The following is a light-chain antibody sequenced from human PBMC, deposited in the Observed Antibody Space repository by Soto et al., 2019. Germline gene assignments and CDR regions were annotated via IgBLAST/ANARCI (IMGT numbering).Light chain of an antibody. CDR1: SSNIGRGYD. CDR3: QTFDSSLTISWV. V-gene: IGLV1-40*01. CDR2: GDN. Sequence: QSVLTQPPSVSGAPGQRVTISCTGSSSNIGRGYDVHWYQQVPGSAPRLLLPGDNTRPSGVPDRFSGSRSGTSASLAITGLQAEDEADYYCQTFDSSLTISWVFGGGTKLTVL. J-gene: IGLJ3*02.